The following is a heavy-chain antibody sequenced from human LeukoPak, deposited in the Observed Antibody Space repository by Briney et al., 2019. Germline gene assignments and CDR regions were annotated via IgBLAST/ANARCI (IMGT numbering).Heavy chain of an antibody. D-gene: IGHD1-26*01. V-gene: IGHV3-23*01. CDR1: GFTFSGYG. Sequence: TGRSLRLSCAASGFTFSGYGMSWVRQAPGKGLEWVSSISNTGGSTYYADSVKGRFTISRDNSKNTLYLQMNSLRAEDTAVYYCAKGRGTGVTTPGAFDIWGQGTMVTVSS. J-gene: IGHJ3*02. CDR2: ISNTGGST. CDR3: AKGRGTGVTTPGAFDI.